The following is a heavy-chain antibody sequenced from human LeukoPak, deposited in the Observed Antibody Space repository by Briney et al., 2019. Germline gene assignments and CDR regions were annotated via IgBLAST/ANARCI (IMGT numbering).Heavy chain of an antibody. J-gene: IGHJ4*02. CDR2: ISGSGGST. Sequence: GGSLRLSCAASGFTFSNYAMSWVRQAPGKGLEWVSGISGSGGSTYYADSVKGRFTISGDNSKNTLYLQMNSLRVEDTAVYYCAKEQGSSCGSNNYFDDWAQGTLVTVSS. V-gene: IGHV3-23*01. D-gene: IGHD6-13*01. CDR1: GFTFSNYA. CDR3: AKEQGSSCGSNNYFDD.